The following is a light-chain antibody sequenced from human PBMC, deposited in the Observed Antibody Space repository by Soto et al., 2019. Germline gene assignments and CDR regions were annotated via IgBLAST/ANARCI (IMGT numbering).Light chain of an antibody. CDR1: QSVSSSY. V-gene: IGKV3-20*01. J-gene: IGKJ1*01. CDR3: QQHGSSSWT. CDR2: GTS. Sequence: ELVLTQSPGTLSLSPGERATLSCRASQSVSSSYLAWYQQKPGQAPRLLIYGTSSRATAIPDRFSGSGSGTDFTLTISRREPEDFAVYYCQQHGSSSWTFGQGTKV.